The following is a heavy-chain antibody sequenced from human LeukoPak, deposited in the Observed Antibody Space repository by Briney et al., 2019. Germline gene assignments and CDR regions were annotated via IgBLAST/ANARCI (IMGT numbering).Heavy chain of an antibody. V-gene: IGHV3-48*01. J-gene: IGHJ6*03. D-gene: IGHD4-11*01. CDR1: GFTFSRYS. CDR3: ARGNDYSNIYYYYYMDV. Sequence: PGGSLRLSCVVSGFTFSRYSMSWVRQAPGKGLEWISYISSSSSTIYYADSVKGRFTISRDNAKNSLYLQMNSLRAEDTAVYYCARGNDYSNIYYYYYMDVWGKGTTVTVSS. CDR2: ISSSSSTI.